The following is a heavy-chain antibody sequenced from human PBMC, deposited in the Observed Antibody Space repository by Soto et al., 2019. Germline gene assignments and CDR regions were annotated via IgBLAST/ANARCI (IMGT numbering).Heavy chain of an antibody. V-gene: IGHV1-69*13. J-gene: IGHJ6*02. D-gene: IGHD6-25*01. CDR2: IIPIFGTA. CDR3: AGKLQRYYYYGMDV. CDR1: GGTFSSYA. Sequence: GASVKVSCKASGGTFSSYAISWVRQAPGQGLEWMGGIIPIFGTANYAQKFQGRVTITADESTSTAYMELSSLRSEDTAVYYCAGKLQRYYYYGMDVWGQGTTVTVSS.